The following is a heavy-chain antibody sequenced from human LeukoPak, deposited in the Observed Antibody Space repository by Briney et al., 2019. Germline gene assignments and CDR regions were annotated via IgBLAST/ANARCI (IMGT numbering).Heavy chain of an antibody. CDR1: GFTFSSYG. J-gene: IGHJ3*02. V-gene: IGHV3-23*01. CDR3: AARVGTGLFDI. Sequence: GGSLRLSCAASGFTFSSYGMSWVRQAPGKGLEWVSAISGSGGSTYYADSVKGRFTISRDNSKNTLYLQMNSLRADDTAVYYCAARVGTGLFDIWGQGTMVTVSS. D-gene: IGHD3/OR15-3a*01. CDR2: ISGSGGST.